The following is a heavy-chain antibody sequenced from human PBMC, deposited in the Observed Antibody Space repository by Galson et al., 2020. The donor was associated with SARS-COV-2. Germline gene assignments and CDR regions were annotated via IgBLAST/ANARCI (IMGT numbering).Heavy chain of an antibody. Sequence: GGSLRLSCAASGYTFSNYAMHWVRQAPGKGLEYVSTINSNGGSTYYANSVKGRFTISRDNSKNTLFLQMGSLRGEDMAVYYCARAVYCGADFYPTDSWGQGTLVTVSS. J-gene: IGHJ4*02. CDR2: INSNGGST. V-gene: IGHV3-64*01. CDR3: ARAVYCGADFYPTDS. CDR1: GYTFSNYA. D-gene: IGHD2-21*02.